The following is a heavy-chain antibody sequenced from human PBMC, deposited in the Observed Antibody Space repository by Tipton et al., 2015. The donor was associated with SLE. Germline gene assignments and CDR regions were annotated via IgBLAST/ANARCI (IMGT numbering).Heavy chain of an antibody. J-gene: IGHJ3*02. V-gene: IGHV4-61*09. Sequence: TLSLTCTVSGGSISSGSYYWSWFRQPAGKGLEWIGEINHSGSTNYNPSLKSRVTISVDTSKNQFSLKLSSVTAADTAVYYCARTDYAFDIWGQGTMVTVSS. CDR2: INHSGST. D-gene: IGHD2-21*02. CDR1: GGSISSGSYY. CDR3: ARTDYAFDI.